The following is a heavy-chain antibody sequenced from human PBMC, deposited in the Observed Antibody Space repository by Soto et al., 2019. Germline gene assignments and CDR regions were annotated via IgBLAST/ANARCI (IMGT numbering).Heavy chain of an antibody. CDR1: GYTFTSYA. D-gene: IGHD4-17*01. CDR3: ARDLTTVVINFDY. J-gene: IGHJ4*02. Sequence: QVQLVQSGAEVKKPGASVKVSCKASGYTFTSYAMHWVRQAPGQRLEWMEWINAGNGNTKYSQKFQGRVTITRDTSASTAYMELSSLRSEDTAVYYCARDLTTVVINFDYWGQGTLVTVSS. CDR2: INAGNGNT. V-gene: IGHV1-3*01.